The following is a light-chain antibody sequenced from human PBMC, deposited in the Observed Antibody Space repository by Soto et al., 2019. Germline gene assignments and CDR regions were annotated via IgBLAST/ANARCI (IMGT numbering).Light chain of an antibody. CDR1: QSVTSS. Sequence: EIVLTQSPATLSLSPGDRATLSCRASQSVTSSLAWFQQKPGQAPRLLIYDVSRRATAIPARFSGSGSGTGFTLTIGSLEGEDFAVYYCQQRTSWPTFGGGTKVEIK. CDR2: DVS. CDR3: QQRTSWPT. J-gene: IGKJ4*01. V-gene: IGKV3-11*01.